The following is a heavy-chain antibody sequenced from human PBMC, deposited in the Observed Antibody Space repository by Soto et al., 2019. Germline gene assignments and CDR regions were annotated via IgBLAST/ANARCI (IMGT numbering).Heavy chain of an antibody. D-gene: IGHD6-19*01. V-gene: IGHV1-2*02. CDR2: INPNSGGT. J-gene: IGHJ6*02. CDR3: AREDSSGSYYYYYGMDV. Sequence: GASVKVSCKASGYTFTGYYMHWVRQAPGQGLEWMGWINPNSGGTNYAQKFQGRVTMTRDMSISTAYMELSRLRSDDTAVYYCAREDSSGSYYYYYGMDVWGQGTTVTVSS. CDR1: GYTFTGYY.